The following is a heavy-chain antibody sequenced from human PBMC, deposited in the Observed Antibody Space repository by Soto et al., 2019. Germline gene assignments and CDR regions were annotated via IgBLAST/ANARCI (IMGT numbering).Heavy chain of an antibody. J-gene: IGHJ5*02. CDR2: ISGSGGST. CDR3: AKNRFGVLLQWFDP. Sequence: GGSLRLSCAASGFTFSSYAMSWVRQAPGKGLEWVSAISGSGGSTYYADSVKGRLTISRDHSKNTLYLQMNSLRAEDTAVYYCAKNRFGVLLQWFDPWGQGTLVTVSS. D-gene: IGHD3-10*01. CDR1: GFTFSSYA. V-gene: IGHV3-23*01.